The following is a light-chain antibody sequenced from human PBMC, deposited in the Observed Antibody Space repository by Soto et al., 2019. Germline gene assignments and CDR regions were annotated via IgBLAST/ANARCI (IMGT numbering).Light chain of an antibody. V-gene: IGKV4-1*01. Sequence: EIVISSCRLSLDVNQGERATSTCKSSQNLFYSSNNKNYFAWYQQKPGHPPQVLIYWASTRASGVPDRFSGSGSGTDFTLTSSILQAEDVAVYYSQQYYASPRTFGQGTKVDIK. J-gene: IGKJ1*01. CDR1: QNLFYSSNNKNY. CDR3: QQYYASPRT. CDR2: WAS.